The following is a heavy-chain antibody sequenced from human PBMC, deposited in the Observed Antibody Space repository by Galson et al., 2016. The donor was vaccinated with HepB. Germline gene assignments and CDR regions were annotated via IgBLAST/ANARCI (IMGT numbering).Heavy chain of an antibody. CDR2: IYHSANP. CDR3: TREGSQGPGSPQQAFDI. J-gene: IGHJ3*02. V-gene: IGHV4/OR15-8*02. CDR1: GASISGGHW. D-gene: IGHD3-10*01. Sequence: SETLSLTCAVSGASISGGHWWNWVRQPPGKGLEWIGEIYHSANPNYNPSLKSRVTISVDKSKNQIYLQLISVTAADAAVYYCTREGSQGPGSPQQAFDIWGQGTMVTVSS.